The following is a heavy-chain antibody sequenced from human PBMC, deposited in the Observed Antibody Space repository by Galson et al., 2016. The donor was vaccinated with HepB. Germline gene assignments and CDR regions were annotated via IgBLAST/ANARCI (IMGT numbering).Heavy chain of an antibody. D-gene: IGHD6-19*01. CDR1: GYTFTSYA. J-gene: IGHJ4*02. CDR3: ARDGGSGWSRLW. Sequence: SVKVSCRASGYTFTSYAIHWVRQAPGQRLEWMGWTNNANGNTEYSQSFQGRVTFTRDTSASTAYMELSSLRSEDTAVYYCARDGGSGWSRLWWGQGTLSPSPQ. CDR2: TNNANGNT. V-gene: IGHV1-3*04.